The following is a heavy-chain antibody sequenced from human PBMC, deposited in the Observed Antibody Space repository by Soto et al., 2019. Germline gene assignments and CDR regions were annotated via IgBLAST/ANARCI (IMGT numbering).Heavy chain of an antibody. CDR2: ISYDGSNK. V-gene: IGHV3-30*18. J-gene: IGHJ4*02. CDR1: GFTFSSYG. Sequence: QVQLVESGGGVVQPGRSLRLSCAASGFTFSSYGMHWVRQAPGKGLEWVAVISYDGSNKYYADSVKGRFTISRDQSKNTLYLRMNSLRAEDTAVYYCAKEGDLYSGRYYYFDYWGQGTLVTVSS. D-gene: IGHD1-26*01. CDR3: AKEGDLYSGRYYYFDY.